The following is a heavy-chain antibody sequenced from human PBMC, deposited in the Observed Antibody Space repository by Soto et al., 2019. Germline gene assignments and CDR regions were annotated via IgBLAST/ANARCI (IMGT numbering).Heavy chain of an antibody. Sequence: QVQLVQSGAEVKKPGASVKVSCKASGYTFTSYGISWVRQAPGQGLEWMGWISAYNGNTNYAQKLQGRVTMTTDTSTSTAYMELRSLRSDDTAVYYCARDRGYCSSTSCYTPIVSGGRIDYWGQGTLVTVSS. CDR2: ISAYNGNT. V-gene: IGHV1-18*01. D-gene: IGHD2-2*02. CDR1: GYTFTSYG. CDR3: ARDRGYCSSTSCYTPIVSGGRIDY. J-gene: IGHJ4*02.